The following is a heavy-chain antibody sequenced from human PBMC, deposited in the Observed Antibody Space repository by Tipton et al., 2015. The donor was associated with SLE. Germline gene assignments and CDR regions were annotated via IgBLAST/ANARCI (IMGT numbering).Heavy chain of an antibody. CDR3: ARASRGSSWYYFDY. Sequence: TLSLTCTVSGGSISSGGYYWSWIRQHPGKGLEWIGYIYYSGSTYYNPSLKSRVTISVDTSKNQFSLKLSSVTAADTAVYYCARASRGSSWYYFDYWGQGTLVTVSS. J-gene: IGHJ4*02. D-gene: IGHD6-13*01. V-gene: IGHV4-31*03. CDR2: IYYSGST. CDR1: GGSISSGGYY.